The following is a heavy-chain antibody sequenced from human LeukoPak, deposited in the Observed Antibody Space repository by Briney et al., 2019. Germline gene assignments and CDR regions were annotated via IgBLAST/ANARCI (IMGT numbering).Heavy chain of an antibody. D-gene: IGHD3-10*01. CDR3: ALWSYYYYGLDV. Sequence: GGSLRLSCAASGFTFSDRDMDWVRLAPGKGLEWVGRSRNKAKSHTTEYAASVKGRFTISRDNSNNSVWLQMNSLKTEDTAVYYCALWSYYYYGLDVWGQGTTVTVSS. J-gene: IGHJ6*02. CDR1: GFTFSDRD. V-gene: IGHV3-72*01. CDR2: SRNKAKSHTT.